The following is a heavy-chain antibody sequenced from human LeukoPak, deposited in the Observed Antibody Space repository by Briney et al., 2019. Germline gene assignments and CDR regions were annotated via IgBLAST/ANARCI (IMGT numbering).Heavy chain of an antibody. V-gene: IGHV4-4*02. CDR1: GGSISSSNW. J-gene: IGHJ3*02. CDR2: IYYSGST. D-gene: IGHD3-10*01. Sequence: SETLSLTCAVSGGSISSSNWWSWVRQPPGKGLEWIGYIYYSGSTYYNPSLKSRVTISVDTSKNQFSLKLSSVTAADTAVYYCAREPARFGELPPLRDAFDIWGQGTMVTVSS. CDR3: AREPARFGELPPLRDAFDI.